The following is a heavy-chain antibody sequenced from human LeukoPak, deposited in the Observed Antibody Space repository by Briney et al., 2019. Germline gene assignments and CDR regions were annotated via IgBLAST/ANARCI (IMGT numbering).Heavy chain of an antibody. V-gene: IGHV3-53*01. CDR2: LYSDGKT. CDR3: ARAVAGLYFAY. J-gene: IGHJ4*02. D-gene: IGHD6-19*01. CDR1: GFIVSRND. Sequence: GGSLRLACAVSGFIVSRNDMTWVRQAPGKGLEWVSLLYSDGKTFYADSVKGRFTISRDNSKNTLNLQMNSLRADDTAVYYCARAVAGLYFAYWGQGTLVTVSS.